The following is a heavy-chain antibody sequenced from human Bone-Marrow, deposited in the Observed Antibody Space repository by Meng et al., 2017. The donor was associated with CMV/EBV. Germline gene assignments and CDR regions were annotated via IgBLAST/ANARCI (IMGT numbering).Heavy chain of an antibody. CDR3: ARGLDTVMFIDNWFDP. D-gene: IGHD5-18*01. Sequence: GGSLRLSCKGSGYSFNNYWIGWVRQMPGKGLEWMGIINPRDSDTRYSPSFQGQVTISADKSINTAYLHWRSLKASDTAIYYCARGLDTVMFIDNWFDPWGQGTLVTVSS. J-gene: IGHJ5*02. V-gene: IGHV5-51*01. CDR2: INPRDSDT. CDR1: GYSFNNYW.